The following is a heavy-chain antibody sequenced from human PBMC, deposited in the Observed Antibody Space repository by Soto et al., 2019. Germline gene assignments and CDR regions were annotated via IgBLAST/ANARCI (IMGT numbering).Heavy chain of an antibody. CDR1: GGSISNYF. Sequence: SETLSLTCTVSGGSISNYFCNWIRQPAGKGLEWIGRIDNSGSTNYNPSLKSRITMSADTSRNQFSLKLNSVTAADTAVYYCARGGQDFWSGPFDYWGQGAMVTVYS. V-gene: IGHV4-4*07. CDR3: ARGGQDFWSGPFDY. D-gene: IGHD3-3*01. CDR2: IDNSGST. J-gene: IGHJ4*02.